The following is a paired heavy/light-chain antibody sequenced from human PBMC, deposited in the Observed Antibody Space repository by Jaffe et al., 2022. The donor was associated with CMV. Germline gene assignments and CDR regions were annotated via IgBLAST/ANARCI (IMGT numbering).Heavy chain of an antibody. J-gene: IGHJ4*02. D-gene: IGHD3-10*01. CDR1: GYTFPTHL. Sequence: QVQLVQSGAEVKKPGASVKISCESSGYTFPTHLIHWVRQAPGKRPEWVGRIDAGNGVTEFSQEFQGRVTITRDTSASTTYMELSSLTPEDTAVYFCVGEALGAGSAFDCWGRGTLVTVSS. V-gene: IGHV1-3*01. CDR2: IDAGNGVT. CDR3: VGEALGAGSAFDC.
Light chain of an antibody. CDR1: GNNVGNLG. Sequence: QAGLTQPPSVSKDLRQTATLTCTGNGNNVGNLGAAWLQQHQGHPPKLLSYRNNSRPSGISDRLSAFRSGNTASLTIAGLQPEDEADYYCSAWDFSLRTWVFGGGTKLTVL. CDR3: SAWDFSLRTWV. CDR2: RNN. J-gene: IGLJ3*02. V-gene: IGLV10-54*01.